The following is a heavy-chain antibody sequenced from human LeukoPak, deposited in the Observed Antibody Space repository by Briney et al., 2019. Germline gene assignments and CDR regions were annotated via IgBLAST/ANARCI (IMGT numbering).Heavy chain of an antibody. J-gene: IGHJ3*02. CDR2: IRYDGSNK. V-gene: IGHV3-30*02. CDR1: GFTFSSYG. D-gene: IGHD1-1*01. Sequence: PGGSLRLSCAASGFTFSSYGMHWVRQAPGKGLEWVAFIRYDGSNKYYADSEKGRFTISRDNSKNTLYLQMNSLRAEDTAVYYCAKLIQLERSVDAFDIWGQGTMVTVSS. CDR3: AKLIQLERSVDAFDI.